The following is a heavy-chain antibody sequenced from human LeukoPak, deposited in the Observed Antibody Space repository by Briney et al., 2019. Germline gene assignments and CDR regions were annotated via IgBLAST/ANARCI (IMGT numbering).Heavy chain of an antibody. D-gene: IGHD1-1*01. V-gene: IGHV4-34*01. Sequence: SETLSLTCAVYGGSFSGYYRSWIRQPPGKGLEWIGEINHSGSTNYNPSLKSRVTISVDTSKNQFSLKLSSVTAADTAVYYCASTTDRLTNWFDPWGQGTLVTVSS. CDR2: INHSGST. CDR1: GGSFSGYY. CDR3: ASTTDRLTNWFDP. J-gene: IGHJ5*02.